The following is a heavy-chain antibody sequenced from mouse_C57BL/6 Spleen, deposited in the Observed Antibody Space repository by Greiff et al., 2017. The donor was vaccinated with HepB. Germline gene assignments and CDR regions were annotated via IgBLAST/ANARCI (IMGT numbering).Heavy chain of an antibody. CDR2: IYSGDGDT. D-gene: IGHD2-2*01. V-gene: IGHV1-80*01. CDR3: ARGGGYDGTGYAMDY. J-gene: IGHJ4*01. Sequence: QVQLQQSGAELVKPGASVKISCKASGYAFSSYWMNWVKQRPGKGLEWSGQIYSGDGDTNYNGKFKGKATLTADQSPSTAYMQLSSLTSEDSAVYFCARGGGYDGTGYAMDYWGQGTSVTVSS. CDR1: GYAFSSYW.